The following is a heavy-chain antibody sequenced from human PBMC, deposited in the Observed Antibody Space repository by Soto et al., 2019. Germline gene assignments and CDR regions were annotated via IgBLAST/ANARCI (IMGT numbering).Heavy chain of an antibody. CDR3: ARVRMGTLYQGIDV. J-gene: IGHJ6*02. CDR1: GYTFTSYG. CDR2: ISGYNTHA. Sequence: QVQLVQSGGEVKLPGASVRVSCKASGYTFTSYGITWVRQAPGQGLEWMGWISGYNTHARYAQNVQGRVTLTSDTSTKTAYLEVRSLRSDDTAVYYCARVRMGTLYQGIDVWGQGTTVIVSS. V-gene: IGHV1-18*04. D-gene: IGHD1-1*01.